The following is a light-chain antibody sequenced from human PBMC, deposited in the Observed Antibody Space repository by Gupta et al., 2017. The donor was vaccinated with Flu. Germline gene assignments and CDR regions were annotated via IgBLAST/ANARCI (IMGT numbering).Light chain of an antibody. CDR2: GAS. V-gene: IGKV3-15*01. Sequence: GEKATLSCRDSQSLANNLAWFQQRPGQAPRLLIYGASTRGTTVPARFSGSGSGTDFTLTISSLQSEDFAVYYCQQYHNWPRTFGPGTKVEVK. CDR3: QQYHNWPRT. CDR1: QSLANN. J-gene: IGKJ1*01.